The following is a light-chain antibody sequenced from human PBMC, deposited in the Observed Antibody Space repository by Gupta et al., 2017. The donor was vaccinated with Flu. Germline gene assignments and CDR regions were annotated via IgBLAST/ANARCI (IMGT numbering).Light chain of an antibody. Sequence: QSALTQPRSVSGSPGQSVTISCTGTSSDVGTYTYVSWYQQHTGKAPKLILYDVSKRPSGVPDRFSASMSGTTASLNISGLQAEDEADYHCSSYAGSNTWVFGGGTKLTVL. CDR3: SSYAGSNTWV. CDR1: SSDVGTYTY. V-gene: IGLV2-11*01. J-gene: IGLJ3*02. CDR2: DVS.